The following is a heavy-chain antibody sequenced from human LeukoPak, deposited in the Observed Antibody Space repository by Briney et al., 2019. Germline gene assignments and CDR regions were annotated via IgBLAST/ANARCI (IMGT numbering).Heavy chain of an antibody. D-gene: IGHD3-16*01. CDR2: INSDGSST. J-gene: IGHJ4*02. Sequence: GGSLRLSCAASGFIFSSYWMHWVRQAPGKGLVWVSRINSDGSSTSYADSVKGRFTISRDNAKNTLYLQMNSLRAEDTAVYYCAKDRSFTPFDYWGQGTLVTVSS. CDR1: GFIFSSYW. V-gene: IGHV3-74*01. CDR3: AKDRSFTPFDY.